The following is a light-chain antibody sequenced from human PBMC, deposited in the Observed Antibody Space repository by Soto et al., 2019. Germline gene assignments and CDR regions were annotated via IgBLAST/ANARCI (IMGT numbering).Light chain of an antibody. Sequence: EIVLTQSPGTLSLSPGERATLSCRASQSVGTTFLAWYQHKPGQAPRLLIYGASTRATGIPDRFRGSGSGTDFTLTVSRLEPEDFAVYYCHQYADTPLTFGQGTKVEIK. J-gene: IGKJ1*01. V-gene: IGKV3-20*01. CDR1: QSVGTTF. CDR2: GAS. CDR3: HQYADTPLT.